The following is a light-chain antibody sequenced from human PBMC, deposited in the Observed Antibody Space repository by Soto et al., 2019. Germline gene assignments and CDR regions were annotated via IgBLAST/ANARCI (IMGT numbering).Light chain of an antibody. V-gene: IGKV3D-15*01. Sequence: EIVMTQSPATLSVSPGERATLSCRASQSVDSNLAWYQQKPGQAPRLLIFGASTRATGIPARFSGSGSGTDFNLTISSLQYEDFGVYFCQQYDNWPLTFGGGTKVEIK. J-gene: IGKJ4*01. CDR1: QSVDSN. CDR3: QQYDNWPLT. CDR2: GAS.